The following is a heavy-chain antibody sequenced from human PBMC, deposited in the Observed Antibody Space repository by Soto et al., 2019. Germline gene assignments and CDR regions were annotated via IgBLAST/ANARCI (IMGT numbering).Heavy chain of an antibody. J-gene: IGHJ4*02. CDR1: GFSFSSYA. CDR2: ISGSGGGT. Sequence: GGSLRLTCAASGFSFSSYALTWVRQAPGKGLEWVSGISGSGGGTYYADSVKGRFTISRDNSKNTLYLQMNSLRAEDTAVYYCAKETPITGTTLSGIEYWGEGTLVTVS. CDR3: AKETPITGTTLSGIEY. V-gene: IGHV3-23*01. D-gene: IGHD1-7*01.